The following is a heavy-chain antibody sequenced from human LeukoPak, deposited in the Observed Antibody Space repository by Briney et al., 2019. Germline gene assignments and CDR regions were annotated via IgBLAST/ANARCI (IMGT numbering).Heavy chain of an antibody. J-gene: IGHJ5*02. V-gene: IGHV3-11*01. Sequence: LSLTCTVSGYSISSGYYWGWIRQAPGKGLEWVSYISSSGNTIYYADSVKGRFTISRDNAKNSLYLQMNSLRVEDTAVYYCARHPFDPWGQGTLVTVSS. CDR2: ISSSGNTI. CDR1: GYSISSGYY. CDR3: ARHPFDP.